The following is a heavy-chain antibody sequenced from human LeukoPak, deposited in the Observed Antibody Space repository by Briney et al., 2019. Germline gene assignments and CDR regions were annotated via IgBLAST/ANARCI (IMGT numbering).Heavy chain of an antibody. Sequence: SETLSLTCAVYGGSFSGYYWSWIRQPPGKGLEWIGEINHSGSTNYNPSLKSRVTISVDTSKNQFSLKLSSVTAADTAVYYCARAGNYGSGYYYYYYMDVWGKGTTVTVSS. CDR2: INHSGST. J-gene: IGHJ6*03. V-gene: IGHV4-34*01. CDR1: GGSFSGYY. CDR3: ARAGNYGSGYYYYYYMDV. D-gene: IGHD3-10*01.